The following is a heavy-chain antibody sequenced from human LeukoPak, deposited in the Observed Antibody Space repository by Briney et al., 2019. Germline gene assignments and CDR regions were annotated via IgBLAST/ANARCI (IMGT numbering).Heavy chain of an antibody. J-gene: IGHJ4*02. CDR2: ITSDGSST. Sequence: GGSLRLSCAASGFTFDITWLHWVRQPPGKGLVWVARITSDGSSTTYAESVKGRFTISRDNAKNTLYLQMNSLRAEDTAVYYCARDWYHAIDYWGQGTLVTVSS. D-gene: IGHD2-2*01. CDR1: GFTFDITW. CDR3: ARDWYHAIDY. V-gene: IGHV3-74*03.